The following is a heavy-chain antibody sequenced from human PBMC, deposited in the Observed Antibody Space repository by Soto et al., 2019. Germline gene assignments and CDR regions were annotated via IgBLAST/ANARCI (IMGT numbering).Heavy chain of an antibody. CDR2: ISAYNGNT. CDR1: GYTFTSYG. J-gene: IGHJ6*02. CDR3: ARDGVYGDYGENYYGMDV. D-gene: IGHD4-17*01. Sequence: ASVKVSCKASGYTFTSYGISWVRQAPGQGLEWMGWISAYNGNTNYAQKLQGRVTMTTDTSTSTAYMELRSLRSDDTDVYYCARDGVYGDYGENYYGMDVWGQGNTVTVS. V-gene: IGHV1-18*01.